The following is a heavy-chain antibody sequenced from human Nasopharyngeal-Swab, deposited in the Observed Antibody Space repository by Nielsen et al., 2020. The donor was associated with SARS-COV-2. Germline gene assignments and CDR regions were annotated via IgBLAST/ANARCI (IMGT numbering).Heavy chain of an antibody. CDR3: ARVPLTMITRGYRRYYYMDV. V-gene: IGHV3-11*06. CDR1: GFTFSDYY. D-gene: IGHD3-22*01. Sequence: GESLKISCEASGFTFSDYYMSWVRQAPGKGLEWLSYIGESGSYTNYADSVKGRFTISRDNAKNSLYLEINSLRAEDTAVYYCARVPLTMITRGYRRYYYMDVWGKGSTVTVSS. J-gene: IGHJ6*03. CDR2: IGESGSYT.